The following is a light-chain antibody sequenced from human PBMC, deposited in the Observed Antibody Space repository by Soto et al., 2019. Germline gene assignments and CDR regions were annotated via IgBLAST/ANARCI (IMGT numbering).Light chain of an antibody. CDR1: SSDVGDYPY. V-gene: IGLV2-14*01. J-gene: IGLJ1*01. Sequence: QSVLAQPASVSGSPGQSITISCTGTSSDVGDYPYVSWYQQHPGRVPKLIIYEVTNRPSGITSRFSGSKSESTASLTISGLQAEDEADYYCSSYSATNTLVFGSGTKVTVL. CDR2: EVT. CDR3: SSYSATNTLV.